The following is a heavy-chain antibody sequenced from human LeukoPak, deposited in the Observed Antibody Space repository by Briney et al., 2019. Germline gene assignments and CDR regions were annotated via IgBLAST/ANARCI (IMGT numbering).Heavy chain of an antibody. CDR1: GYTFTSYG. CDR2: ISAYNGNT. D-gene: IGHD3-22*01. Sequence: ASVKVSCKASGYTFTSYGISWVRQAPGQGLEWMGWISAYNGNTNYAQKLQGRVTMTTDTSTSTAYMELRSLRSDDTAVYYCARDSPTFYYDSMGYFDYWGQGTLVTVST. J-gene: IGHJ4*02. CDR3: ARDSPTFYYDSMGYFDY. V-gene: IGHV1-18*01.